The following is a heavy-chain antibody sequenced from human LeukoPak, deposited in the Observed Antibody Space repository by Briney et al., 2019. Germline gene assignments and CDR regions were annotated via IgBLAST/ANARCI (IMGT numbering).Heavy chain of an antibody. V-gene: IGHV1-3*03. Sequence: ASVKVSCKASGYTFNSYAINWVRQAPGQRLEWMGWINAGNGNTKYSQDFQGRVTITRDTSASTTYMELSSLRSEDMAVYYCARAHYDFWSGYFDYWGQGTLVTVSS. J-gene: IGHJ4*02. CDR2: INAGNGNT. CDR3: ARAHYDFWSGYFDY. D-gene: IGHD3-3*01. CDR1: GYTFNSYA.